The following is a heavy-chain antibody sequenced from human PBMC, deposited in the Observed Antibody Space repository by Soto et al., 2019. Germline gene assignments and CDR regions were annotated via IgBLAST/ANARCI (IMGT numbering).Heavy chain of an antibody. CDR3: ARDLSPYSSSWYNY. Sequence: ASVKVSCKASGYTFTSYGISWVRQAPGQGLEWMGWMNPNSGNTGYAQKFQGRVTMTRNTSISTAYMELSSLRSEDTAVYYCARDLSPYSSSWYNYWGQGTLVTVSS. D-gene: IGHD6-13*01. CDR2: MNPNSGNT. J-gene: IGHJ4*02. CDR1: GYTFTSYG. V-gene: IGHV1-8*02.